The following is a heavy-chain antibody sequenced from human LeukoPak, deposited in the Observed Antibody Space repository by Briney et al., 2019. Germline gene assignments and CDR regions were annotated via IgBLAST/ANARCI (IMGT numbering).Heavy chain of an antibody. V-gene: IGHV3-49*04. CDR1: GFTFGDYA. Sequence: PGGSLRLSCTASGFTFGDYAMSWVRQAPGKGLEWVGFIRSKAYGGTTEYAASVKGRFTISRDDSKSIAYLQMNSLKTEDTAVYYCASSSWSRLDYWGQGTLVTVSS. CDR2: IRSKAYGGTT. J-gene: IGHJ4*02. D-gene: IGHD6-13*01. CDR3: ASSSWSRLDY.